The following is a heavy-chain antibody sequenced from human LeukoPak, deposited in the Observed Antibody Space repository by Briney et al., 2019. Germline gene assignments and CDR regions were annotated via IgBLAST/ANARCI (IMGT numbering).Heavy chain of an antibody. CDR2: ISSSAGST. CDR1: GFTFSTYA. Sequence: GGSLRLSCAASGFTFSTYAMTWVRQIPGKGLEWVAAISSSAGSTYYADNVKGRFTISRDNSKNAVDLQMDSLRAEDTAVYYCATDRPVRRYFDWSGLFDSWGQGTLVTVSS. J-gene: IGHJ4*02. V-gene: IGHV3-23*01. CDR3: ATDRPVRRYFDWSGLFDS. D-gene: IGHD3-9*01.